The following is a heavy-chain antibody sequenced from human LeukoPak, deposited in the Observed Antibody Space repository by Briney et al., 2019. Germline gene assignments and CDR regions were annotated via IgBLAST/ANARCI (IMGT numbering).Heavy chain of an antibody. J-gene: IGHJ5*02. V-gene: IGHV5-51*01. D-gene: IGHD1-7*01. CDR2: IYPGDSDT. CDR1: GYSFTSYW. Sequence: GDSLKISCKGSGYSFTSYWIGWVRQMPGKGPEWMGIIYPGDSDTRYSPSFQGQVTISADKSISTAYLQWSSLKASDTAMYYCARRAAGTSTAGWFDPWGQGALVTVSS. CDR3: ARRAAGTSTAGWFDP.